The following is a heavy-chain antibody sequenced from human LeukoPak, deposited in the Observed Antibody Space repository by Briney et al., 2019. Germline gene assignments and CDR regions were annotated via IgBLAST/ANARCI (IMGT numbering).Heavy chain of an antibody. V-gene: IGHV1-8*02. CDR2: MNANSGDT. CDR1: GYSFTNYD. J-gene: IGHJ4*02. D-gene: IGHD3-22*01. Sequence: ASVKVSCKASGYSFTNYDINWVRQATRQGLEWMGWMNANSGDTNYAQKFQGRVTMTRNTSISTAHMELSSLRSEDTAVYYCARGVYYYDSSGYYYFDCWGQGTLVTVSS. CDR3: ARGVYYYDSSGYYYFDC.